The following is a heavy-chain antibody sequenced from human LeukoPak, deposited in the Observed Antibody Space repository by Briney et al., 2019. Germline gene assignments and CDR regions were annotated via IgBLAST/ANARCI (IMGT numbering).Heavy chain of an antibody. CDR3: ATDPSRGGSVRYYYYGRDV. CDR1: GFTFSNAW. D-gene: IGHD3-10*01. V-gene: IGHV3-15*01. J-gene: IGHJ6*02. Sequence: GGSLRLSCAASGFTFSNAWMSWVRQAPGKGLESIGRIKSRGDGGTTDYAAHVKGRFIISRDDSKNTLFLQMNSLKTEDTAVYYCATDPSRGGSVRYYYYGRDVWGQGTTVTVSS. CDR2: IKSRGDGGTT.